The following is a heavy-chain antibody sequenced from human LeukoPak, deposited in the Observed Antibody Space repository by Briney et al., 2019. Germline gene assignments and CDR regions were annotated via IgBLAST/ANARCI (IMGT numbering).Heavy chain of an antibody. CDR1: GYTFTGYY. J-gene: IGHJ4*02. Sequence: VASVKVSCKASGYTFTGYYMHWVRQAPGQGLEWMGWINPNSGGTNYAQKLQGRVTMTTDTSTSTAYMELRSLRSDDTAVYYCARGTPAASYYGSGSPTHDFDYWGQGTLVTVSS. CDR3: ARGTPAASYYGSGSPTHDFDY. D-gene: IGHD3-10*01. CDR2: INPNSGGT. V-gene: IGHV1-2*02.